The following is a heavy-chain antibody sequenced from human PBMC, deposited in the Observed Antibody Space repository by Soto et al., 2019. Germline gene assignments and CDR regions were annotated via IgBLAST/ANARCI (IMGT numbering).Heavy chain of an antibody. CDR1: GYTFTSYG. CDR2: ISAYNGNT. CDR3: AMEAAVGLFDY. J-gene: IGHJ4*02. Sequence: QVQLVQSGAEVKKPGASVKVSCKASGYTFTSYGISWVRQAPGQGLEWMGWISAYNGNTNYAQKLQGRVTMTTDTSTLTAYMELRSRRYDDTAVYYCAMEAAVGLFDYWGQGTLVTVSS. D-gene: IGHD1-26*01. V-gene: IGHV1-18*01.